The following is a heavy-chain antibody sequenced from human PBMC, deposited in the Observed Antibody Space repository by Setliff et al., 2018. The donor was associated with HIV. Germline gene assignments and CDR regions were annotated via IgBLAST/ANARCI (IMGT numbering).Heavy chain of an antibody. CDR3: AKPTTVVTSYYFDT. CDR2: ISGSGDST. CDR1: GFTFSHYA. J-gene: IGHJ4*02. V-gene: IGHV3-23*01. Sequence: GSLRLSCAASGFTFSHYAMTWVRQAPGKGLEWVSAISGSGDSTYYADSVKGRFTISRDNSKNTLYLQRNSLRTEDTAVYYCAKPTTVVTSYYFDTWGQGTQVTVSS. D-gene: IGHD4-17*01.